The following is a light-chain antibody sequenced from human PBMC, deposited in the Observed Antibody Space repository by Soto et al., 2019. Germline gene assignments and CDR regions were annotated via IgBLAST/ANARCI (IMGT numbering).Light chain of an antibody. Sequence: DIQLTQSPSFLSASVGDRVTITCRASQGIGSFLAWYQQKPGKAPRLLIYSASTLQSGVSLRFNGSGSGTEFTLTISSLQSEDFATYYCQQFNSYPPTFGQGTKVEIK. V-gene: IGKV1-9*01. J-gene: IGKJ1*01. CDR1: QGIGSF. CDR3: QQFNSYPPT. CDR2: SAS.